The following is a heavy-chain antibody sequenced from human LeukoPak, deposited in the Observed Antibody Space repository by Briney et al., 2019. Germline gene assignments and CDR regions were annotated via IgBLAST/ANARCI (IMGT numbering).Heavy chain of an antibody. CDR3: ARHGTWFGELFIGWYFDL. CDR2: IYYSGST. Sequence: SETLSLTCTVSGSSISSSSYYWGWIRQPPGKGLEWIGSIYYSGSTYYNPSLKSRVTISVDTSKNQFSLKLSSVTAADTAVYYCARHGTWFGELFIGWYFDLWGRGTLVTVSS. D-gene: IGHD3-10*01. CDR1: GSSISSSSYY. V-gene: IGHV4-39*01. J-gene: IGHJ2*01.